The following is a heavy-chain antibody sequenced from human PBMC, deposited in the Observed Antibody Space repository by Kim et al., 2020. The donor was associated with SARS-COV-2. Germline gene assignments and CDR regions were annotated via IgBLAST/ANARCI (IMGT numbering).Heavy chain of an antibody. CDR3: ARGVIEDYYGMDV. CDR1: GYTFTGYY. V-gene: IGHV1-2*05. Sequence: ASVKVSCKASGYTFTGYYMHWVRQAPGQGLEWMGRINPNSGGTNYAQKFQGRVTMTRDTSISTAYMEMSRLRSDDTVVYYCARGVIEDYYGMDVWGQGTTVTVSS. D-gene: IGHD2-21*01. CDR2: INPNSGGT. J-gene: IGHJ6*02.